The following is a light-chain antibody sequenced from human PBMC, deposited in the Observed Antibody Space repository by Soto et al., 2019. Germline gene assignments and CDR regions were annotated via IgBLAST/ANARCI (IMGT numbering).Light chain of an antibody. CDR2: DAS. Sequence: EIVMTQSPATLSVSTGERAPLSCRASQSVSSNLTWYQQKPGQAPRLLIYDASNRATGIPARFSGSGSGTEFTLTISSLQPDDFATYYCQQYNSYSSMFGHGTKVDIK. CDR3: QQYNSYSSM. J-gene: IGKJ1*01. V-gene: IGKV3D-15*01. CDR1: QSVSSN.